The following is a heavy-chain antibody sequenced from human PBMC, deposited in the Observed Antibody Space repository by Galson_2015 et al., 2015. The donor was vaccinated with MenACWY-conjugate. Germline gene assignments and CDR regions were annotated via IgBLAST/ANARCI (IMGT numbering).Heavy chain of an antibody. CDR1: GGSISSYY. CDR3: ARDRSGGYYDFDY. V-gene: IGHV4-59*01. CDR2: ISYSGNT. D-gene: IGHD1-26*01. J-gene: IGHJ4*02. Sequence: SETLSLTCTVSGGSISSYYWSWIRQSPGKGPEWIGYISYSGNTNYNPSLRSRVTISVDTSKNQFSLNLSSVTAADTAVYYCARDRSGGYYDFDYWGQGTLVTVSS.